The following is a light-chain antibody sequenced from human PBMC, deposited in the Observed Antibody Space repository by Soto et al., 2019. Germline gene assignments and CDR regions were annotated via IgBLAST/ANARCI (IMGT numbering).Light chain of an antibody. J-gene: IGLJ2*01. Sequence: QSALTQPASVSGSPGQSITISCTGTSSDIGGYDYVSWYQQHPGKAPKLTIYEVSNRPSGVSSRFSGSKSGNTASLTISGPQAEDGGDYYCTSNASGRTILFGGGNKLPVL. CDR1: SSDIGGYDY. V-gene: IGLV2-14*01. CDR2: EVS. CDR3: TSNASGRTIL.